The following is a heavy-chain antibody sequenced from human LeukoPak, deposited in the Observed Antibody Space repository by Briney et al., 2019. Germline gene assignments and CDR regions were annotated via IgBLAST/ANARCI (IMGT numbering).Heavy chain of an antibody. V-gene: IGHV4-39*01. D-gene: IGHD6-19*01. CDR1: GGSISSSSYY. CDR3: ARSARQWLAEFDD. J-gene: IGHJ4*02. Sequence: SETLSLTCTVSGGSISSSSYYWDWIRQPPGKGLEWSASINYSGRTYYNPSLKSRVSISVDTSKNQSSLKLRSVTAADTAVYYCARSARQWLAEFDDWGQGTLVTVSS. CDR2: INYSGRT.